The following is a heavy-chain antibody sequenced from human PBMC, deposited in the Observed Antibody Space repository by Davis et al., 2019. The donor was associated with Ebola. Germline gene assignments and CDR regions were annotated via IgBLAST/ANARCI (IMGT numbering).Heavy chain of an antibody. CDR3: ARPDVQWLDIGY. V-gene: IGHV4-39*01. CDR2: IYYSGST. Sequence: MPSETLSLTCTVSGGSISSSSYYWGWIRQPPGKELEWIGSIYYSGSTYYNPSLKSRVTISVDTSKNQFSLKLSSVTAADTAVYYCARPDVQWLDIGYWGQGILVTVSS. D-gene: IGHD6-19*01. CDR1: GGSISSSSYY. J-gene: IGHJ4*02.